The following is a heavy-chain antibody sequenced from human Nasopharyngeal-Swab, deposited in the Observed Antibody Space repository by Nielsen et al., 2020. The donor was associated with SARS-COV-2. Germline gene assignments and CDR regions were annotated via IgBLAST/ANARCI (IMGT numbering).Heavy chain of an antibody. CDR1: GFTVSSNY. CDR2: IYSGGST. CDR3: AREIAGTVYDP. D-gene: IGHD6-13*01. V-gene: IGHV3-53*01. Sequence: GESLKISCAASGFTVSSNYMSWVRQAPGKGLEWVSVIYSGGSTYYADSVKGRFTISRDNSKNTLYLQMNSLRAEDTAVYYCAREIAGTVYDPWGQGILVTVSS. J-gene: IGHJ5*02.